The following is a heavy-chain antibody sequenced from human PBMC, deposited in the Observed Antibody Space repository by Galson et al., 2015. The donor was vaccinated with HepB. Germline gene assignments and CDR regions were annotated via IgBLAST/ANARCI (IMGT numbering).Heavy chain of an antibody. CDR2: ISSNGGST. CDR3: VRDGFRGFSYGLYGFDY. Sequence: SLRLSCAASGFTFSSYAMYWVRQAPGKGLDFVSAISSNGGSTYYADSVRGRFTISRDNSKNTLFLQMSSLRAEDTGVYYCVRDGFRGFSYGLYGFDYWGQGTLVTVSS. D-gene: IGHD5-18*01. CDR1: GFTFSSYA. V-gene: IGHV3-64D*06. J-gene: IGHJ4*02.